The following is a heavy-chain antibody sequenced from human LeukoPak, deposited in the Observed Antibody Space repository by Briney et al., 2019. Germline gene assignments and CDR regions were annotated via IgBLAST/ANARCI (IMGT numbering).Heavy chain of an antibody. V-gene: IGHV1-69*13. CDR3: ARSMATTPPGPGYYFDY. D-gene: IGHD5-24*01. Sequence: GASVKVSRKASGYTFTTYPINWVRQAPGQGLEWMGGIIPIFGTANYAQKFQGRVTITADESTSTAYMELSSLRSEDTAVYYCARSMATTPPGPGYYFDYWGQGTLVTVSS. CDR1: GYTFTTYP. J-gene: IGHJ4*02. CDR2: IIPIFGTA.